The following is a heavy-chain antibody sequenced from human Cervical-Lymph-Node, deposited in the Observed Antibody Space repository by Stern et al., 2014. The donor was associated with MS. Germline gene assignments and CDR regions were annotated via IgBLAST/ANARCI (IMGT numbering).Heavy chain of an antibody. V-gene: IGHV4-59*01. J-gene: IGHJ3*02. CDR3: ARRDYYDTSTYYDDAFDI. Sequence: QLQLQESGPGLVKASETLSLTCTVSGGSISTYYWTWIRLPPGKGLEWEGAISYSGDTDYNHSLTSRVTLSVDTSKNQFTLKLSSVTAADTAVYYCARRDYYDTSTYYDDAFDIWGQGTMVTVSS. CDR2: ISYSGDT. D-gene: IGHD3-22*01. CDR1: GGSISTYY.